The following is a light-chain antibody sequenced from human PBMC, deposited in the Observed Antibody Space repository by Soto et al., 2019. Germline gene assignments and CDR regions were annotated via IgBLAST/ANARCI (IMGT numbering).Light chain of an antibody. CDR3: QQYNSYRT. CDR1: RNIVSW. J-gene: IGKJ5*01. CDR2: DAS. V-gene: IGKV1-5*01. Sequence: DIPMTQSPSTLSASVGDRVTLACRASRNIVSWLAWYKQKPGKAPNFLIYDASTLERGVPSRFRGSGSGTESTLTIRSLKPDGFATYYCQQYNSYRTFGQGTRLEIK.